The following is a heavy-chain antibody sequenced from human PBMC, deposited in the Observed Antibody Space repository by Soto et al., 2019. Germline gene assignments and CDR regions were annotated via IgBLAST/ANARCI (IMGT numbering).Heavy chain of an antibody. CDR3: ARVGGYYDSSGYYAFDI. CDR2: INSDGSST. D-gene: IGHD3-22*01. Sequence: EVQLVESGGGLVQPGGSLRLSCAASGFTFSSYWMHWVRQAPGKGLVCVSRINSDGSSTSYADSVKGRFTISRDNAKNTLYLQMNSLRAEDTAVYYCARVGGYYDSSGYYAFDIWGQGTMVTVSS. V-gene: IGHV3-74*01. J-gene: IGHJ3*02. CDR1: GFTFSSYW.